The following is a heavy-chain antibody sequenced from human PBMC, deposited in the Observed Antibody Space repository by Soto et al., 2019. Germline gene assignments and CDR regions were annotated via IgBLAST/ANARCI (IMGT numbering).Heavy chain of an antibody. CDR3: ARIRLASYDLKYLDY. Sequence: EVQLVESGGGLVQPGGSLRLSCAASGFTFSDHYVDWVRQAPGKGLEWVARIRNKANSYSTEYAASANGRFTISRDDSKNLGYLQMSSLQTEDTAVYYCARIRLASYDLKYLDYWGQGTLVTVSS. CDR1: GFTFSDHY. D-gene: IGHD5-12*01. J-gene: IGHJ4*02. V-gene: IGHV3-72*01. CDR2: IRNKANSYST.